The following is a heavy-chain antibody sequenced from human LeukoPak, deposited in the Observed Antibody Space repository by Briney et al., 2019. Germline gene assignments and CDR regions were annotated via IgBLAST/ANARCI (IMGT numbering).Heavy chain of an antibody. CDR1: GFTFSDYY. Sequence: GGSLRLSCAASGFTFSDYYMSWIRQAPGKGLEWVSYISSSGSTIYYADSVKGRFTISRDNAKNSLYLQMNSLRAEDTAVYYCASSDRVVPAAMRYYYYGMDVWGQGTTVTVSS. CDR3: ASSDRVVPAAMRYYYYGMDV. V-gene: IGHV3-11*01. D-gene: IGHD2-2*01. CDR2: ISSSGSTI. J-gene: IGHJ6*02.